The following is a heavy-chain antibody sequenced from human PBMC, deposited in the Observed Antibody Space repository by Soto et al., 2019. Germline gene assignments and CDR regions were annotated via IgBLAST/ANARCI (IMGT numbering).Heavy chain of an antibody. CDR1: GYTFISYA. D-gene: IGHD2-15*01. V-gene: IGHV1-3*01. J-gene: IGHJ4*02. Sequence: ASVKVSCKASGYTFISYAIHWVRQAPGQRLAWMGWINAGNGNTKYSQKFQGRVTITRDTSASTAYMELTSLRSEDTAVYYCARELQGLYYFDYWGQGTLVTVSS. CDR2: INAGNGNT. CDR3: ARELQGLYYFDY.